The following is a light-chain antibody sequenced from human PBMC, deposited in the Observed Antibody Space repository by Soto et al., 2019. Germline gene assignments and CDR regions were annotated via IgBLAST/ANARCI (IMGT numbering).Light chain of an antibody. Sequence: QSALTQPASVSGSPGQSITISCTGTSSDVGGSNYVSWYQQYPGKAPKLMIHEVSNRPSGVSNRFSGSKSGNTASLSISGLQAEDEADYYCSSYTNTNTYVFGTGTKVTVL. V-gene: IGLV2-14*01. CDR3: SSYTNTNTYV. CDR2: EVS. CDR1: SSDVGGSNY. J-gene: IGLJ1*01.